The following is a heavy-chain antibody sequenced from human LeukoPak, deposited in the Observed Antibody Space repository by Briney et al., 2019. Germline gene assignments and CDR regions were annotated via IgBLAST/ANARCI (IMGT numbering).Heavy chain of an antibody. CDR1: GYSINSGYY. Sequence: SETLSLTCTVSGYSINSGYYWGWIRQPPGKGLEWIGSIYHSGSTYYNPSLKSRATISVDTSKNQFSLKLSSVTAADTAVYYCARHGGNSSSWYKYFQHWGQGTLVTVSS. CDR2: IYHSGST. V-gene: IGHV4-38-2*02. J-gene: IGHJ1*01. CDR3: ARHGGNSSSWYKYFQH. D-gene: IGHD6-13*01.